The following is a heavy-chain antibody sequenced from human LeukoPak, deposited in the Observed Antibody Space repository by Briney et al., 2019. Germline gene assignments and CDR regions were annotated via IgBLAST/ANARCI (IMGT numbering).Heavy chain of an antibody. CDR1: GYSFTSNY. CDR2: IYPSDGST. J-gene: IGHJ6*02. D-gene: IGHD5-24*01. Sequence: ASVKVSCKASGYSFTSNYIHWVRQAPGQGLEWMGMIYPSDGSTSYAQKFQGRATLTRATSTGTVYMELSSLRSEDTAVYYCASVYKHGMDVWGQGTTVIVSS. V-gene: IGHV1-46*01. CDR3: ASVYKHGMDV.